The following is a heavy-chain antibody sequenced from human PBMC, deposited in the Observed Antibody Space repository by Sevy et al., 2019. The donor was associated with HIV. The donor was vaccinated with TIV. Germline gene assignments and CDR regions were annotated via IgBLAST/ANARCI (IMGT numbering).Heavy chain of an antibody. J-gene: IGHJ3*02. CDR3: VRERARSITFDI. CDR2: GSFDGGSK. Sequence: GGSLRLSCEASGFTFNNFPIHWVRQAPGKGLEWVAVGSFDGGSKYYADSVRGRFTVSKDNSKNTVYLQLNSLRAEDTAVYYCVRERARSITFDIWGHWTLVTVSS. V-gene: IGHV3-30-3*01. D-gene: IGHD3-16*01. CDR1: GFTFNNFP.